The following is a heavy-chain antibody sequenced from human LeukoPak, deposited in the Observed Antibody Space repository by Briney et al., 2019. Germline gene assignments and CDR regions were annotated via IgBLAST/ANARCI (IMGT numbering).Heavy chain of an antibody. CDR3: ARVGLGLSTRGHNWFDP. D-gene: IGHD3-10*01. V-gene: IGHV3-21*06. Sequence: PGGSLRLSCAASGFIFSNYAMVWVRQAPEKGLEWVSYINSNSRNIYYADSVKGRFAISRDNAKNSLFLQLGSLRAEDTAVYYCARVGLGLSTRGHNWFDPWGQGTLVTVSS. J-gene: IGHJ5*02. CDR1: GFIFSNYA. CDR2: INSNSRNI.